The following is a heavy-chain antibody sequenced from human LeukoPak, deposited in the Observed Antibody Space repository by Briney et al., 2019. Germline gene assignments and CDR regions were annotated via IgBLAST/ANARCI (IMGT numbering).Heavy chain of an antibody. CDR1: GFTTGFTFSDYG. V-gene: IGHV3-30*18. CDR2: IGNDGRAK. D-gene: IGHD2-2*01. J-gene: IGHJ4*02. CDR3: AKGPLGVVPAAVDY. Sequence: GGSLRLSCAGSGFTTGFTFSDYGIHWVRQAPGKGLEWVAVIGNDGRAKYYADSVRGRFTISRDNSKNTLYLQMNSLRAEDTAVYYCAKGPLGVVPAAVDYWGQGTLVTVSS.